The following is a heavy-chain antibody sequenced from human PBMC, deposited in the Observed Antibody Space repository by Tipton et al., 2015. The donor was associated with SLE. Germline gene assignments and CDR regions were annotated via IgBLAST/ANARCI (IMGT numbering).Heavy chain of an antibody. CDR3: ARATSIAARLYYYYYYMDV. J-gene: IGHJ6*03. Sequence: TLSLTCAVSGGSISSGGYSWSWIRQPPGKGLEWIGYIYHSGSTYYNPSLKSRVTISVDRSKNQFSLKLSSVTAADTAVYYCARATSIAARLYYYYYYMDVWGKGTTVTVSS. CDR2: IYHSGST. V-gene: IGHV4-30-2*01. CDR1: GGSISSGGYS. D-gene: IGHD6-6*01.